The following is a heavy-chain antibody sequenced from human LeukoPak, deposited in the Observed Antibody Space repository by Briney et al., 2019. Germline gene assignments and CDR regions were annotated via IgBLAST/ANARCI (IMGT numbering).Heavy chain of an antibody. J-gene: IGHJ4*02. Sequence: GGSLRLSCAASGFTFSSYAMSWVRQAPGKGLEWVSGISGSGGSTYYADSVRGRFTISRDNSKNKVYLQMSSLRAEDTAVYYCAKPYSGSYYFDYWGQGTLVTVSS. D-gene: IGHD1-26*01. CDR2: ISGSGGST. CDR3: AKPYSGSYYFDY. CDR1: GFTFSSYA. V-gene: IGHV3-23*01.